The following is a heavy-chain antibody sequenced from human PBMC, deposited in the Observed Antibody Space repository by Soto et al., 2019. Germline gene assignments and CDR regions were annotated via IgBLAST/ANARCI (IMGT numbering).Heavy chain of an antibody. Sequence: NPGGSLRLSCAASGFTFSSYSMNWVRQAPGKGLEWVSSISSSSSYIYYADSVKGRFTISRDNAKNSLYLQMNSLRAEDTAVYYCEREGIKYSSPSAYVGVCSQLTTVTVSS. CDR3: EREGIKYSSPSAYVGV. CDR1: GFTFSSYS. CDR2: ISSSSSYI. J-gene: IGHJ6*02. V-gene: IGHV3-21*01. D-gene: IGHD6-13*01.